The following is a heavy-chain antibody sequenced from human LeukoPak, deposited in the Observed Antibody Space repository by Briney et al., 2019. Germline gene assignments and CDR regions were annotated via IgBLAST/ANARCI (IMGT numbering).Heavy chain of an antibody. Sequence: GGSLRLSCAASSFTFSSYWMTWVRQAPGKGLEWVANIKEDGSKTFYVDSVKGRFTISRDNAKSSLYLQMNSLRAEDTALYYCARAGYSSSWYKGGIYYYYMDVWGKGTTVTVSS. CDR1: SFTFSSYW. CDR3: ARAGYSSSWYKGGIYYYYMDV. D-gene: IGHD6-13*01. CDR2: IKEDGSKT. V-gene: IGHV3-7*03. J-gene: IGHJ6*03.